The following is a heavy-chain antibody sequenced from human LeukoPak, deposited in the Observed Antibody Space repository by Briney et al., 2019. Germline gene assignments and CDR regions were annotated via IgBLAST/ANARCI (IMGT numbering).Heavy chain of an antibody. J-gene: IGHJ6*02. CDR2: ISYDGSNK. CDR3: ARDIGLVRGVTYYYYYGMDV. V-gene: IGHV3-30*03. CDR1: GFTFSNYV. Sequence: GGSLRLSCAASGFTFSNYVMHWVRQAPGKGLEWVAVISYDGSNKYHADSVKGRFTISRDNSKNTLYLQMNSLRAEDTAVYYCARDIGLVRGVTYYYYYGMDVWGQGTTVTVSS. D-gene: IGHD3-10*01.